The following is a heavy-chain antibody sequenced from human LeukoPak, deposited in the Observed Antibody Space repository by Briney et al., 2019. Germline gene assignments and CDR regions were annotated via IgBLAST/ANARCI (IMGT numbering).Heavy chain of an antibody. D-gene: IGHD3-10*01. CDR2: ISSSSSYI. CDR1: GFTFSSYS. J-gene: IGHJ4*02. CDR3: AARLNYYGSGVDY. Sequence: GGSLRLSCAASGFTFSSYSMNWVRQAPGKGLEWVSSISSSSSYIYYADSVKGRFTISRDNAKNSLYLQMNSLRAGDTAVYYCAARLNYYGSGVDYWGQGTLVTVSS. V-gene: IGHV3-21*01.